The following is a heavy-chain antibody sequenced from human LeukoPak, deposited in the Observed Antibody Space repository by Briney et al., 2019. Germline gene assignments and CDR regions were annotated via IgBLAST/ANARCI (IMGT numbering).Heavy chain of an antibody. CDR1: GYTFTGHY. V-gene: IGHV1-2*02. CDR2: INPNSGGT. CDR3: ARGKTMVYCGGDCYRFDN. D-gene: IGHD2-21*02. J-gene: IGHJ4*02. Sequence: ASVKVSCKASGYTFTGHYMNWVRQAPGQGLEWVGWINPNSGGTNYAQKFQGRVTMTRDTSISTAYMELSRLLSGDTAVYYCARGKTMVYCGGDCYRFDNWGQGTLVTVSS.